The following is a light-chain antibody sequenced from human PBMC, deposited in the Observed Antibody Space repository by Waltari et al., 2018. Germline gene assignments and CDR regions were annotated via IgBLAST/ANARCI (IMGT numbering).Light chain of an antibody. CDR2: DTS. Sequence: EIVLTQSPALLSLSPGERVSLSCRASQSVTNYLAWYQQKPGQAPRLLIYDTSNRATGIPARFSGSGFGTDFTRTISSLEPEDFAVYYCQQRRDWPLTFGGGTKVEIK. J-gene: IGKJ4*01. V-gene: IGKV3-11*01. CDR1: QSVTNY. CDR3: QQRRDWPLT.